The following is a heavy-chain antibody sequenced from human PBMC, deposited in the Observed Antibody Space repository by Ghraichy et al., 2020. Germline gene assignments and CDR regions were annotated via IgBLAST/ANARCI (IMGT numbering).Heavy chain of an antibody. CDR3: ATGAIYSSSRHDY. D-gene: IGHD6-13*01. J-gene: IGHJ4*02. V-gene: IGHV4-39*01. CDR1: GGSISSSSYY. Sequence: SETLSLTCTVSGGSISSSSYYWGWIRQPPGKGREWIGSINYSGSTYYNPSLKSRVTISVDTSKNQFSLKLSSVTAADTAVYYCATGAIYSSSRHDYWGQGTLVTVSS. CDR2: INYSGST.